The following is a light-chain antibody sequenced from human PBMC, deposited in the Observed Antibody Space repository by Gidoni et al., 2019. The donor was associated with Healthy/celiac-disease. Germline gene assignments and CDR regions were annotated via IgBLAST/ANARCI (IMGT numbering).Light chain of an antibody. J-gene: IGLJ3*02. CDR3: CSYAGSSTFV. CDR2: EGS. Sequence: QSALTQPASVSGPPGQSITISCTGTSSDVGSYNLVSWYQQHPGKAPKLMIYEGSKRPSGVSNRFSGSKSGNTASLTISGLQAEDEADYYCCSYAGSSTFVFGGGTKLTVL. CDR1: SSDVGSYNL. V-gene: IGLV2-23*03.